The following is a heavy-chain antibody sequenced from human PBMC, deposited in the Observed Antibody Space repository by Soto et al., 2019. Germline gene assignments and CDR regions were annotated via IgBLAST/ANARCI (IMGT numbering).Heavy chain of an antibody. CDR2: TNHSGNT. CDR1: GGSFIGYH. D-gene: IGHD2-2*01. V-gene: IGHV4-34*01. CDR3: ARGVRYCSSTSCYYYHYYGMDV. Sequence: PSETRSLTCAVYGGSFIGYHWSWTRHPRGKVLEFIGETNHSGNTSYHPSLKSRVTISVDTSKNQFSLKLSSVTAADTAVYYCARGVRYCSSTSCYYYHYYGMDVWGQGTTVTVSS. J-gene: IGHJ6*02.